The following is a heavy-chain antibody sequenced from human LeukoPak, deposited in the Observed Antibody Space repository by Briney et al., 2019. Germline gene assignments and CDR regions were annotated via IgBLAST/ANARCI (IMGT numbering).Heavy chain of an antibody. CDR3: ARRPIVGSTGFYFNP. V-gene: IGHV4-34*01. CDR2: INHSGST. Sequence: SETLSLTCAVYGGSFSGYYWSWIRQPPGKGLEWIGEINHSGSTNYNPSLKSRVTISVDTSKNQFSLKLASLTAADTAVYYCARRPIVGSTGFYFNPWGPGTLVTVSS. CDR1: GGSFSGYY. J-gene: IGHJ5*02. D-gene: IGHD1-26*01.